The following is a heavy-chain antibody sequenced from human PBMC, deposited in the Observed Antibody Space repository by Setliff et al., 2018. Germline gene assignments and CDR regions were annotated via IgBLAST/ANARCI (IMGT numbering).Heavy chain of an antibody. CDR3: ARCHGALLYDAFDI. D-gene: IGHD4-17*01. J-gene: IGHJ3*02. V-gene: IGHV1-46*04. CDR2: INPSGGKT. Sequence: ASVKVSCKASGYTFTSYDINWVRQATGQGLEWMGIINPSGGKTTYAQKLQGRVTMTRDTSTSTVYMDLSSLRSEDTAVYYCARCHGALLYDAFDIWGQGTMVTVSS. CDR1: GYTFTSYD.